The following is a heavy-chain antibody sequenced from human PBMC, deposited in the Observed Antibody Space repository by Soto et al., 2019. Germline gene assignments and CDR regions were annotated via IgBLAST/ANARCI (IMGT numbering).Heavy chain of an antibody. CDR1: GGSVSSGSYY. CDR3: ARDLGYRRSWFDY. J-gene: IGHJ4*02. Sequence: SETLSLTCTVSGGSVSSGSYYWSWIRQPPGKGLEWIGYIYYSGSTNYNPSLKSRVTISVDTSKNQFSLKLSSVTAADTAVYYCARDLGYRRSWFDYGGPGTLVTVSS. D-gene: IGHD6-13*01. V-gene: IGHV4-61*01. CDR2: IYYSGST.